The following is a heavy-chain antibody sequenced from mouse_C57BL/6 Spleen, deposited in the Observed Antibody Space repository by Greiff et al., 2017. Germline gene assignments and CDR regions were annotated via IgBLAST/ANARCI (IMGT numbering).Heavy chain of an antibody. CDR3: AIESPSYSSNPLYAMDY. CDR1: GFNIKDYY. CDR2: IDPEDGET. J-gene: IGHJ4*01. V-gene: IGHV14-2*01. Sequence: EVQLQQSEAELVKPGASVKLSCTASGFNIKDYYMHWVKQRTEQGLEWIGRIDPEDGETKYAPKFQGKATITADTSSNTAYLQLSSLTSEDTAVYYCAIESPSYSSNPLYAMDYWGQGTSVTVSS. D-gene: IGHD2-5*01.